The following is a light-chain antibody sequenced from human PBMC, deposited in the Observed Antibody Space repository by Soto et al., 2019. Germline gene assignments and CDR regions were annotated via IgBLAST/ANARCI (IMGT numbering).Light chain of an antibody. CDR1: SSNIGSNT. CDR3: AAWDDSLNGPLVV. J-gene: IGLJ2*01. Sequence: QSVLTQPPSASGTPGQRVTISCSGSSSNIGSNTVNWYQQLPGTAPKLLIYSNNQRPSGVPDRFSGSKSGTSASLAISGLQSEDEADYYCAAWDDSLNGPLVVFGGGTQLTVL. CDR2: SNN. V-gene: IGLV1-44*01.